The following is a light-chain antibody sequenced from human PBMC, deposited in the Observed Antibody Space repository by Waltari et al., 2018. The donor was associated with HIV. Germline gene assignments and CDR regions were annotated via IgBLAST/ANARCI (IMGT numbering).Light chain of an antibody. V-gene: IGKV1-6*01. Sequence: AIQMTQSPSSLSASVGDRITITCRASQGVWNELSWYQQKPGKAPKLLIYAASTLQSEVPSRFSGSGSVTDFTLTISSLQPEDCATYYCLQDANYPSTFGQGTEVEIK. J-gene: IGKJ1*01. CDR3: LQDANYPST. CDR1: QGVWNE. CDR2: AAS.